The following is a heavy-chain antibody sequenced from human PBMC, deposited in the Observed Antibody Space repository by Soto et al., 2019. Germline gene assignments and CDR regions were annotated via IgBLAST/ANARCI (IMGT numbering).Heavy chain of an antibody. D-gene: IGHD3-9*01. V-gene: IGHV1-69*01. CDR2: IIPIFGTA. CDR3: ALNRAYYDILTGYYHTNGMDV. J-gene: IGHJ6*02. Sequence: QVQLVQSGAEVKKPGSSVKVSCKASGGTFSSYAISWVRQAPGQGLEWMGGIIPIFGTANYAQKFQGRVTLTADESTSTAYMELSSLRSEDTAVYYCALNRAYYDILTGYYHTNGMDVWGQGTTVTVSS. CDR1: GGTFSSYA.